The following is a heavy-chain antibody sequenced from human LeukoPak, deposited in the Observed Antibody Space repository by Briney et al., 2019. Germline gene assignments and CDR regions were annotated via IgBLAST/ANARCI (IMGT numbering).Heavy chain of an antibody. J-gene: IGHJ4*02. CDR2: ISANGNT. Sequence: TSETLSLACTVSGGSLSSRLDYWDWVRQTPGKGLEWIETISANGNTFYNRSLKTRVTLAIDTSKNQFSLKVTSVTAADTAVYYCAADGDANSLALWGQGTLVTVSS. V-gene: IGHV4-39*07. CDR3: AADGDANSLAL. D-gene: IGHD2-21*01. CDR1: GGSLSSRLDY.